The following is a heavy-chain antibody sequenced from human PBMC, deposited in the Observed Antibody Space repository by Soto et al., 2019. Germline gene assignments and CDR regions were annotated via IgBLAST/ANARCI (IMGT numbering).Heavy chain of an antibody. V-gene: IGHV3-30-3*01. J-gene: IGHJ3*02. CDR1: GFTFSSYA. CDR2: ISYDGSNK. D-gene: IGHD3-10*01. Sequence: GGSLRLSCAASGFTFSSYAMHWVRQAPGKGLEWVAVISYDGSNKYYADSVKGRFTISRDNSKNTLYLQMNSLRAEDTAVYYCARGSLWFGELLAFDIWGQGTMVTVSS. CDR3: ARGSLWFGELLAFDI.